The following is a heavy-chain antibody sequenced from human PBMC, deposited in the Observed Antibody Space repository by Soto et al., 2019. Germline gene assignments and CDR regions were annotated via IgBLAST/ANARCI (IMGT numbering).Heavy chain of an antibody. CDR1: GDTFTSYG. J-gene: IGHJ4*02. V-gene: IGHV1-18*01. Sequence: QVQLVQSGAELKKHWASVKVSCKASGDTFTSYGISWVRQAPGQGLEWMGWISAYNGNTNYAQKLPVRIPMTTDTSKRTAYMEMRSLRADDTDVYYCARDSPPPREWGQGTLVTVSS. CDR3: ARDSPPPRE. CDR2: ISAYNGNT.